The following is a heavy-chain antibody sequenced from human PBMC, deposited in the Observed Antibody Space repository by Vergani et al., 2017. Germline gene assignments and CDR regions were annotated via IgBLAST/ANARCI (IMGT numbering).Heavy chain of an antibody. J-gene: IGHJ6*03. CDR2: IKQDGSEK. V-gene: IGHV3-7*01. D-gene: IGHD3-3*01. CDR3: ARDTPDYDLYYYYYMDV. Sequence: EVQLLESGGGLVQPGGSLRLSCAASGFTFSSYWMSWVRQAPGKGLEWVANIKQDGSEKYYVDSVKGRFTISRDNAKNSLYLQMNSLRAEDTAVYYCARDTPDYDLYYYYYMDVWGKGTTVTVSS. CDR1: GFTFSSYW.